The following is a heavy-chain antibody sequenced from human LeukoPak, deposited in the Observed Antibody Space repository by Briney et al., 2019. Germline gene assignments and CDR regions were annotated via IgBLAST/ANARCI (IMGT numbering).Heavy chain of an antibody. CDR2: INWNGGST. CDR3: ARVNYDSSGYYLYYFDY. V-gene: IGHV3-20*04. CDR1: GFTFDDYG. Sequence: GGSLRLSCAASGFTFDDYGMTWVRQAPGKGLEWVSGINWNGGSTGYADSVKGRFTISRDNAKNSLYLQMNSLRAEDTALYYCARVNYDSSGYYLYYFDYWGQGTLVTVSS. J-gene: IGHJ4*02. D-gene: IGHD3-22*01.